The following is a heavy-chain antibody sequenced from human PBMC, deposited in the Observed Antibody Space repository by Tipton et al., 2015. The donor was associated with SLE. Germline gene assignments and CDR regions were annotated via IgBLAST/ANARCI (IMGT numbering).Heavy chain of an antibody. V-gene: IGHV4-31*02. CDR1: GGSISNGDYY. D-gene: IGHD2-2*01. CDR2: IHYSGST. Sequence: LRLSCTVSGGSISNGDYYWSWIRQHPGKGLEWIGYIHYSGSTYYNPSLKSRITISVDTSKNQFSLKLSSVTAADTAVYYCARWCTSSSYRGLRFDYWGQGTLVTVSS. CDR3: ARWCTSSSYRGLRFDY. J-gene: IGHJ4*02.